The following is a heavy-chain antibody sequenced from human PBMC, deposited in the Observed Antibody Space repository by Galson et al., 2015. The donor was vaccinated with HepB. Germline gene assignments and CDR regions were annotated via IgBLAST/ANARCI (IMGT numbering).Heavy chain of an antibody. CDR1: GYILTNFY. D-gene: IGHD3-9*01. J-gene: IGHJ3*02. CDR3: TRERGPYYDIMIGRDVFDI. V-gene: IGHV1-46*03. Sequence: SVKVSCKASGYILTNFYLHWVRQAPGQGLECMGVINPGGDSTTYAQKFQGRVTMTRDTSTSTVYMELSGLRSDDTAAYYCTRERGPYYDIMIGRDVFDIWGQGTLVTVSS. CDR2: INPGGDST.